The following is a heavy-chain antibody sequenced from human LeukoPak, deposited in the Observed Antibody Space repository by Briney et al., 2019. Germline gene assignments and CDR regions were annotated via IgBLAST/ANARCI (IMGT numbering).Heavy chain of an antibody. CDR3: ASTAASGYSSGWYSY. V-gene: IGHV4-39*07. CDR1: GGSISSDNYC. D-gene: IGHD6-19*01. Sequence: AETLSLTCTVSGGSISSDNYCWGWIRQPPGKGPEWFGGIYYSGSTYYNPSLKSRVTISVDTSKNQFSLKLSSVTAADTAVYYCASTAASGYSSGWYSYWGQGTLVTVSS. J-gene: IGHJ4*02. CDR2: IYYSGST.